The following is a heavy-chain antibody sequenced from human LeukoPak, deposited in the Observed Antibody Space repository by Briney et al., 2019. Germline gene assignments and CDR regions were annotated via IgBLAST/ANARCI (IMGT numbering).Heavy chain of an antibody. D-gene: IGHD1-26*01. CDR2: IRYYGSNK. J-gene: IGHJ6*03. CDR1: GFTFSSYG. Sequence: GGSLRLSCAASGFTFSSYGMHWVRQAPGKGLEWVAFIRYYGSNKYYADSVKGRFTISRDNSKNTLYLQMNSLRAEDTAVYYCAKDLRRIVGATKGMDVWGKGTTVTVSS. CDR3: AKDLRRIVGATKGMDV. V-gene: IGHV3-30*02.